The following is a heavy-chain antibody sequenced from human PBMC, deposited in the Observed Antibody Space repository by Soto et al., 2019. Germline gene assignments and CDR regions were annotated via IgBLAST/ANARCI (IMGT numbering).Heavy chain of an antibody. D-gene: IGHD6-13*01. CDR2: IYWDDAM. J-gene: IGHJ3*02. Sequence: QITLKETGPTLVKPTQPITLTCTFSGFLLSTSGVGVGWIRQPPGKALEWLAVIYWDDAMRYSPSLKSRLTITKDTPRNQVVLTMTNMDPVDTATYYCAHSRRAAATYIFDIWGQGTMVTVSS. CDR1: GFLLSTSGVG. CDR3: AHSRRAAATYIFDI. V-gene: IGHV2-5*02.